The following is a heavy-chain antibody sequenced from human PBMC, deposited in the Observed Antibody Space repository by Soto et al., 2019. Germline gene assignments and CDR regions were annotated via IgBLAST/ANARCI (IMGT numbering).Heavy chain of an antibody. CDR2: ISGTAHAS. Sequence: EVQLLESGGGLVQPGGSLRISCAASGFDFSNYGMSWVRQAPGKGLEWVSAISGTAHASYYAASVKGRFTISRDNSKNTLYLHMNSLRVEDTAVYFCVKDAPQPFSDWGQGPLVTVSS. J-gene: IGHJ4*02. D-gene: IGHD3-3*02. CDR1: GFDFSNYG. CDR3: VKDAPQPFSD. V-gene: IGHV3-23*01.